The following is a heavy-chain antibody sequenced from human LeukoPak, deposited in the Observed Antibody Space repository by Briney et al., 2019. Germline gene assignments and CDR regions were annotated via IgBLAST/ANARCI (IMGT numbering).Heavy chain of an antibody. CDR3: ARGYYGSGSCSEYLQY. Sequence: ASVKVSCKASGYTFTAYYIHWVRHAPGQGLEYMGVINPSSENTSYTQRFRGRVTMTRDTSTSTVYMELSSLRSEDTAVYYCARGYYGSGSCSEYLQYWGQGTLVTVSS. CDR2: INPSSENT. CDR1: GYTFTAYY. J-gene: IGHJ1*01. V-gene: IGHV1-46*01. D-gene: IGHD3-10*01.